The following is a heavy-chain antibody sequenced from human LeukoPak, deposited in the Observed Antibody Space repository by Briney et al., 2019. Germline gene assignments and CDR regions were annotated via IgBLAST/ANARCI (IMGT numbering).Heavy chain of an antibody. CDR2: ISSSSTYI. CDR3: ARDYPLFDP. CDR1: GFTFSSYS. V-gene: IGHV3-21*04. Sequence: GGSLRLSCAASGFTFSSYSMTWVRQAPGKGLEWVSLISSSSTYIYYADSVKGRFTISRDNSKNMLFLQMNSLRAEDTAVYYCARDYPLFDPWGQGTLVTVSS. J-gene: IGHJ5*02.